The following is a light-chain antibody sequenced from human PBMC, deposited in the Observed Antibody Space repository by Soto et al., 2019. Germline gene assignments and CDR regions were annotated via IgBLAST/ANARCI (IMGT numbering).Light chain of an antibody. CDR1: QTISSW. CDR3: QHYNSYSEA. CDR2: KSS. V-gene: IGKV1-5*03. Sequence: DIQMTQSPSTLSGSVGDRVTITCRASQTISSWLAWDQQKPGKAPTLLIYKSSTLKSGVPSRFSDSGSGTEFNLTISNLQPDDLAAYYCQHYNSYSEAFGQGTKVELK. J-gene: IGKJ1*01.